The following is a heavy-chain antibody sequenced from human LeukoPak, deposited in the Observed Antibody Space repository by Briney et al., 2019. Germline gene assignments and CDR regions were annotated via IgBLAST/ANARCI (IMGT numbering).Heavy chain of an antibody. CDR1: GGTFSRHG. CDR2: IIPISGTP. CDR3: AKRGHSSGWSNPFDY. V-gene: IGHV1-69*01. Sequence: ASVKVSCKASGGTFSRHGISWVRQAPGHGLEWMGGIIPISGTPNYAQKFQGRVTITADESTSIAYMELNSLRSEDTAVYFCAKRGHSSGWSNPFDYWGQGTLVTVSS. J-gene: IGHJ4*02. D-gene: IGHD6-19*01.